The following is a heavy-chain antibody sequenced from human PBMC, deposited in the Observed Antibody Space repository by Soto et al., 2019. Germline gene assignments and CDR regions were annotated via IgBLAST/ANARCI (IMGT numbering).Heavy chain of an antibody. CDR1: GGTFRSYA. CDR3: ARDKPYHYDMDV. Sequence: QVQLVQSGAEVKKPGSSVKVSCKASGGTFRSYAISWVRQAPGQGLEWMGGIIPIFGTANYAQKFRGRVTITADEPTSTAYMELSSLRSEDTAVYYCARDKPYHYDMDVWCQGHTVTVSS. J-gene: IGHJ6*02. V-gene: IGHV1-69*01. CDR2: IIPIFGTA.